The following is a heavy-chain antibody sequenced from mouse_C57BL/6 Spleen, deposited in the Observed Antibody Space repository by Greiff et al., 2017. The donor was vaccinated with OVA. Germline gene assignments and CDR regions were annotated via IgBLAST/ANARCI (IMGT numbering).Heavy chain of an antibody. CDR1: GFTFTSYW. D-gene: IGHD2-3*01. Sequence: QVQLQQPGAELVRPGSSVKLSCTASGFTFTSYWMHWVQQSPIQGLEWIGNIDPSDSETHYNHKFKDKATLTVDKSSSTAYMQLSSLTTESSTVYYCARSDCDGDYRDYWGQGTTLTVSS. CDR3: ARSDCDGDYRDY. J-gene: IGHJ2*01. CDR2: IDPSDSET. V-gene: IGHV1-52*01.